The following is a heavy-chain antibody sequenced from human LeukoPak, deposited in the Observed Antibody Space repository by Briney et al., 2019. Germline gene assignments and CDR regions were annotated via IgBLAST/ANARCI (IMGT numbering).Heavy chain of an antibody. CDR2: IKQDGSEK. Sequence: GGSLRLSCAASGFTFSSYDMNWVRQAPGKGLEWVANIKQDGSEKYYVDSMKGRFTISRDNAKNSLYLQMNSLRAEDTAVYYCARAGYQLLYWTFDYWGQGTLVTVSS. V-gene: IGHV3-7*01. CDR1: GFTFSSYD. CDR3: ARAGYQLLYWTFDY. D-gene: IGHD2-2*02. J-gene: IGHJ4*02.